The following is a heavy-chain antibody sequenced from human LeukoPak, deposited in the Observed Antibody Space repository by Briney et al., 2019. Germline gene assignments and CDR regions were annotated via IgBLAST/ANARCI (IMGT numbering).Heavy chain of an antibody. J-gene: IGHJ6*02. CDR2: VNRDGSET. CDR1: GFALSSHW. CDR3: ARNNGMDV. V-gene: IGHV3-7*03. Sequence: GGSLRLSCAASGFALSSHWMTWVRQVPGRGPEWVANVNRDGSETYYLDSVKGRFTISKDNAKNSLHLQMNSLRAEDTALYHCARNNGMDVWGQGTTVIVSS.